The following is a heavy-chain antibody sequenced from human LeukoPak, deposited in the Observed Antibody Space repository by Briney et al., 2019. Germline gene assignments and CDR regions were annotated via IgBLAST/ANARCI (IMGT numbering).Heavy chain of an antibody. CDR3: ATLPT. CDR2: ISYDGNNK. D-gene: IGHD4-17*01. J-gene: IGHJ4*02. CDR1: GFTFSSYA. V-gene: IGHV3-30-3*01. Sequence: GSLRLSCAASGFTFSSYAMHWVRQAPGKGLEWVAVISYDGNNKYYADSVKGRFTISRDNSKNTLHLQMNSLRAEDTALYYCATLPTWGQGTLVTVSS.